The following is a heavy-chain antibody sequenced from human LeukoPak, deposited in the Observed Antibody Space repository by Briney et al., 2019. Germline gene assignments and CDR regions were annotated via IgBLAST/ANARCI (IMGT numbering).Heavy chain of an antibody. D-gene: IGHD2-21*01. Sequence: PGGSLRLSCAASGFTFSSYEMNWVRQAPGKGLEWVSYISSSGTPIHYADSVKGRFTNSRDNAKDSLFLQMNSLRAEDTAVYYCAREKTACGGDCYDSWGQGTLVTVSS. CDR1: GFTFSSYE. CDR3: AREKTACGGDCYDS. V-gene: IGHV3-48*03. CDR2: ISSSGTPI. J-gene: IGHJ4*02.